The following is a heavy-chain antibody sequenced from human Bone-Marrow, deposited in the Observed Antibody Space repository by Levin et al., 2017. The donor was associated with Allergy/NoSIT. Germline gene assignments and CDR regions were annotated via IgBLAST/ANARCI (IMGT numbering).Heavy chain of an antibody. CDR2: ISGSGGKT. Sequence: GGSLRLSCAASGFSFSDHAMTWVRQAPGSGLEWVSTISGSGGKTYYADSVKGRFTISRDNSKNTVYLQMNSLRVEDTALYYCARDEDSSSWYYLDYWGQGILVTVSS. D-gene: IGHD6-13*01. CDR1: GFSFSDHA. J-gene: IGHJ4*02. V-gene: IGHV3-23*01. CDR3: ARDEDSSSWYYLDY.